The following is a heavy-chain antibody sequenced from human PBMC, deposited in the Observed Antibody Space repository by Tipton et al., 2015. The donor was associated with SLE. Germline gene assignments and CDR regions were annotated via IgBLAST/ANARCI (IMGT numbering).Heavy chain of an antibody. CDR2: ISSSDNSI. CDR1: GFTFSNYY. CDR3: ARRYAYAEGRRFDP. V-gene: IGHV3-11*04. D-gene: IGHD3-16*01. Sequence: SLRLSCAASGFTFSNYYMSWIRQAPGKGLEWVSYISSSDNSIYYADSVKGRFTFSRNNTKNSLYLEMNDLRVEDTAVYYCARRYAYAEGRRFDPWGQGILVTVSS. J-gene: IGHJ5*02.